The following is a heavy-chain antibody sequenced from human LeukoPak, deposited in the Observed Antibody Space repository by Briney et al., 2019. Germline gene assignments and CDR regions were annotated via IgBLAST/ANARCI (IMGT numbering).Heavy chain of an antibody. Sequence: GGSLRLSCAASGFTFSSYEMNWVRQAPGKGLEWVSYISSSGSTIYYADSVKGRFTISRDNAKNSLNLQMNSLRAEDTAVYYCASCVGGGSYYSYYFDYWGQGTLVTVSS. CDR1: GFTFSSYE. V-gene: IGHV3-48*03. D-gene: IGHD3-22*01. CDR3: ASCVGGGSYYSYYFDY. CDR2: ISSSGSTI. J-gene: IGHJ4*02.